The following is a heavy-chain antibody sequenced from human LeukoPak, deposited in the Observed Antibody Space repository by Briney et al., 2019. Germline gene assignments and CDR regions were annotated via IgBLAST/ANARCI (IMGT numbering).Heavy chain of an antibody. CDR3: AKDHDYYASGPI. J-gene: IGHJ3*02. V-gene: IGHV3-23*01. CDR2: ISGSGDST. Sequence: GGSLRLSCAASGFTFTSYAMIWVRQAPGKGLEWVSAISGSGDSTYYADSVKGRFTISRDNSKDTLYLQMNSLRAEDTALYYCAKDHDYYASGPIWGQGTMVTVSS. CDR1: GFTFTSYA. D-gene: IGHD3-10*01.